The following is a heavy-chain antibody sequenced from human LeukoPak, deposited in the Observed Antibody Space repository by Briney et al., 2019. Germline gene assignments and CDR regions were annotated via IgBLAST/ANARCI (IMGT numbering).Heavy chain of an antibody. J-gene: IGHJ4*02. V-gene: IGHV3-7*03. CDR2: IKQDGSEE. CDR3: ARDRSPGSY. D-gene: IGHD3-10*01. CDR1: GFSSSTYW. Sequence: GGSLRLSCAVSGFSSSTYWMGWVRQAPGKGLEWVANIKQDGSEEYYVDSVKGRFTISRDNAKNSLYLQMSSLRAEDTAVYYCARDRSPGSYWGQGTLVTVSS.